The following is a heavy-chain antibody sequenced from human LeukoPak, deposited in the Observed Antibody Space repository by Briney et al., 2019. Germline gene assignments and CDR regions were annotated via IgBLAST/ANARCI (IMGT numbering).Heavy chain of an antibody. CDR3: ARRVIMSAAGVPDTWLDP. Sequence: SETLSLTCTVSGGSISSYFWSWIRQPPGKGLEWIGYISDSGSTDYNPSLKSRVTISVDTSRNQFSLKLKSVTAADTAVYYCARRVIMSAAGVPDTWLDPWGQGILVTVSS. D-gene: IGHD2-8*01. V-gene: IGHV4-59*01. CDR2: ISDSGST. CDR1: GGSISSYF. J-gene: IGHJ5*02.